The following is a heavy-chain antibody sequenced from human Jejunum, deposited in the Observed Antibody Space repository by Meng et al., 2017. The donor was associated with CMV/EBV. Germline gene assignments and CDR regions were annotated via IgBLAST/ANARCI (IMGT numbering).Heavy chain of an antibody. CDR1: ENISTNYA. CDR3: APGPANDYRSSYYFDY. CDR2: INTNTGNQ. V-gene: IGHV7-4-1*02. D-gene: IGHD4-11*01. Sequence: QVHLVQSVSELKTTGASVMVSCKSSENISTNYAMNWVRQAPGQGLEWMEWINTNTGNQYYAQDFTGRFVICLDTPVSTAYLQISGLKAEDTAVYYCAPGPANDYRSSYYFDYWGQGTLVTVSS. J-gene: IGHJ4*02.